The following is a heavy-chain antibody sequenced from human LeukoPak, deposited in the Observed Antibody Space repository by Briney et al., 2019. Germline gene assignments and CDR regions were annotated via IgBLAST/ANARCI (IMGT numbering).Heavy chain of an antibody. D-gene: IGHD3-9*01. CDR1: GGTFSSYA. CDR2: IIPIFGTA. J-gene: IGHJ4*02. V-gene: IGHV1-69*13. CDR3: ARGRGSYYDILTGYFDY. Sequence: SVKVSCKASGGTFSSYAISWVRQAPGQGLEWMGGIIPIFGTANYAQKFQGRVTITADESTSTAYMELSSLSSEDTAVYYCARGRGSYYDILTGYFDYWGQGTLVTVSS.